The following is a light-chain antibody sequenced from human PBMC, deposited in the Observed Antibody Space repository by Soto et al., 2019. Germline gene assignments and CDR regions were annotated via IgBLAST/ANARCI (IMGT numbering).Light chain of an antibody. CDR2: DAS. CDR1: QSVGTS. CDR3: QQRSQWPWYT. Sequence: EIVLTQPPATLSLSPGERATLSCRASQSVGTSLVWYQQKPGQAPSLLIYDASNRFSGVPARFSGSGSATDFTLTISSLEPEDFAVYYCQQRSQWPWYTFGQGTRLEI. J-gene: IGKJ2*01. V-gene: IGKV3-11*01.